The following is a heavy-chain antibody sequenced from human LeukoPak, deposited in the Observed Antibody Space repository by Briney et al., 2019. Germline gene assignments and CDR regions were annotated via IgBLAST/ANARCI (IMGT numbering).Heavy chain of an antibody. V-gene: IGHV3-74*01. CDR3: ARGSSVVALD. CDR1: GFTVSSNY. Sequence: GGSLRLSCAASGFTVSSNYMSWIRQAPGKGLVWVSRITSEGSSTSYADSVKGRFTISRDNAKNTLYLQMNSLRAEDTAVYYCARGSSVVALDWGQGTLVTVSS. CDR2: ITSEGSST. D-gene: IGHD2-15*01. J-gene: IGHJ4*02.